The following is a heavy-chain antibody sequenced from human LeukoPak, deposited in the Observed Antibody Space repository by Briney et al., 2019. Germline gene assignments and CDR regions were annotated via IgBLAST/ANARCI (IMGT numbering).Heavy chain of an antibody. Sequence: GGSLRLSCAASGFTFDDYAMHWVRQAPGKGLEWVSAISGSGGSTYYADSVKGRFTISRDNSKNTLYLQMNSLRAEDTAVYYCAKGVRELGRWGQGTLVTVSS. CDR1: GFTFDDYA. J-gene: IGHJ4*02. CDR2: ISGSGGST. CDR3: AKGVRELGR. D-gene: IGHD1-26*01. V-gene: IGHV3-23*01.